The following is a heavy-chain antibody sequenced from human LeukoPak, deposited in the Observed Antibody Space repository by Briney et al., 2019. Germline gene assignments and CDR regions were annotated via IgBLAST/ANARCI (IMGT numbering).Heavy chain of an antibody. Sequence: GASVKVSCKASGYIFSNFGINWVRQAPGQGLEWMGWISGYNGYTKYAQKLQGRVTMTTDTSTSTAHMELRSLRSDDTAVYYCARDHSSSGQLFDFWGQGTPVTVSS. J-gene: IGHJ4*02. CDR3: ARDHSSSGQLFDF. CDR2: ISGYNGYT. CDR1: GYIFSNFG. D-gene: IGHD6-25*01. V-gene: IGHV1-18*01.